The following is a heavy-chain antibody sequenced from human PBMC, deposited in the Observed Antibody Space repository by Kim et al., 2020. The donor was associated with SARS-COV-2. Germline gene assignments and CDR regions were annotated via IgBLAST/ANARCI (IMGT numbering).Heavy chain of an antibody. J-gene: IGHJ4*02. CDR3: ARLARWGGIDY. Sequence: SETLSLTCTVSGVSMTTTSYHWGWIRQPPGKGLEWIGSKFYSGSTYYNPSVKSPVTISEDASKNQFSLKLSSVTAADTAIYYCARLARWGGIDYWGQGTLVTVSS. CDR2: KFYSGST. D-gene: IGHD7-27*01. V-gene: IGHV4-39*01. CDR1: GVSMTTTSYH.